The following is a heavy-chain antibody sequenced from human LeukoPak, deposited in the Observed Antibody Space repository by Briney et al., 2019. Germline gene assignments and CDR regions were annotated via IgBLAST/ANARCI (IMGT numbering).Heavy chain of an antibody. CDR1: GFTFNNYP. V-gene: IGHV3-30-3*01. J-gene: IGHJ3*01. CDR2: ISSDGGNK. Sequence: PGGSLRLSCAASGFTFNNYPMHWVRQAPGKGLDWVAVISSDGGNKYYADSVKGRFTISRDSSRNTLYLQMNSLRAEDTAVYYCARNIRLDYYDSQRLPAVGASDLWGQGTMVTVSS. CDR3: ARNIRLDYYDSQRLPAVGASDL. D-gene: IGHD3-22*01.